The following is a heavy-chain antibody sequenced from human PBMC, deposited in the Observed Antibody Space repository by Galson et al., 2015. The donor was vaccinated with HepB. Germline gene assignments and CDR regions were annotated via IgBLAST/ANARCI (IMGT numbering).Heavy chain of an antibody. V-gene: IGHV1-18*04. D-gene: IGHD2-15*01. CDR1: GYTFINNN. CDR2: ISTYNGKT. Sequence: SVKVSCKASGYTFINNNITWVRQAPGQGLEWMGWISTYNGKTNNAQKLQGRVTMTTDTSTNIAYMELRSLRSDDTAVYYCAEVRGFCTGGSCGHDAFDIWGQGTVVTVSS. J-gene: IGHJ3*02. CDR3: AEVRGFCTGGSCGHDAFDI.